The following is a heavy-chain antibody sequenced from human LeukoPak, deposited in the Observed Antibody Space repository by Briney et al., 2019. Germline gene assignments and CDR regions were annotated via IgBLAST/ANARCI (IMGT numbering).Heavy chain of an antibody. J-gene: IGHJ4*02. D-gene: IGHD5-12*01. CDR3: ARPRWLQFGPHDS. CDR2: IKQDESEK. V-gene: IGHV3-7*01. CDR1: GFTLRTFW. Sequence: GGSLRLSCVASGFTLRTFWMTWVRQAPGKGLEWVANIKQDESEKYYVDSVKGRFTISRDNAKNTLYLQMNSLRGEDTAVYCCARPRWLQFGPHDSWGQGTLVTVSS.